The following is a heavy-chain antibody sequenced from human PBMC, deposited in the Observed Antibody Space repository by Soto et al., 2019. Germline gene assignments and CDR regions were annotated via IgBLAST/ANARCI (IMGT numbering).Heavy chain of an antibody. CDR3: ARSGPGDYEAVEI. Sequence: PSETLSLTCVVSGGSITSYHCSWIRQSPRKGLXWIXYIXXSXXXXXNXXLKSRVTISVDTSKNQFSLKVSSMTAAETALYYCARSGPGDYEAVEIWGQGTMVTASS. V-gene: IGHV4-59*01. CDR2: IXXSXXX. CDR1: GGSITSYH. J-gene: IGHJ3*02. D-gene: IGHD4-17*01.